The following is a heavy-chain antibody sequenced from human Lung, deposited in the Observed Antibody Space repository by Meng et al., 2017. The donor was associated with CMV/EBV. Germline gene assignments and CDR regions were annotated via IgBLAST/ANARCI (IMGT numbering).Heavy chain of an antibody. D-gene: IGHD6-13*01. V-gene: IGHV3-74*01. J-gene: IGHJ4*02. CDR2: INSDGSST. CDR3: ATELITTAGTRRDY. Sequence: GGSXRLXXAASGFTFSSYWMHWVRQVPGKGLVWVARINSDGSSTSYADSVKGRFTISRDNAKNTLYLQMNSLRAEDTAVYYCATELITTAGTRRDYWGQGTLVTVSS. CDR1: GFTFSSYW.